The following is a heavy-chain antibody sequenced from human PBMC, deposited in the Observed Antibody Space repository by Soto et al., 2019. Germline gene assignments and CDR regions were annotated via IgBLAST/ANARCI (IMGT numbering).Heavy chain of an antibody. V-gene: IGHV3-23*01. CDR3: AKDRATIVVVITFDY. CDR1: GFTFSSYA. J-gene: IGHJ4*02. D-gene: IGHD3-22*01. Sequence: GGSLRLSCAASGFTFSSYAMSWVRQAPGKGLEWVSAISGSGGSTYYADSVKGRFTISRDNSKNTLYLQMNSLRAEDTVVYYCAKDRATIVVVITFDYWGQGTLVTVSS. CDR2: ISGSGGST.